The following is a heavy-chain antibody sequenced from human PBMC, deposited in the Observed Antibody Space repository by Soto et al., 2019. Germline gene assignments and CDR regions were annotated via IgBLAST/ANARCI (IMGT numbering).Heavy chain of an antibody. Sequence: EEQLVEGGGGLVHPVWSLRLSWAAYGFTFSNHVIYWVCQATGRGLEWVSSMNRDFNTYYADSVKGRFTISRDNAKDSLYLQINRLGADDTAVYYCVNGDYYVGQGTLVTASS. CDR3: VNGDYY. V-gene: IGHV3-48*01. CDR2: MNRDFNT. D-gene: IGHD4-17*01. CDR1: GFTFSNHV. J-gene: IGHJ4*02.